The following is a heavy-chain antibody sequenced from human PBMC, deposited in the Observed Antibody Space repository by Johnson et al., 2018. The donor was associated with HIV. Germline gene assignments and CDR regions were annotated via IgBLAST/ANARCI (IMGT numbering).Heavy chain of an antibody. V-gene: IGHV3-11*04. D-gene: IGHD6-13*01. Sequence: QMLLVESGGGLVKAGGSLRLSCAASGFIFNDYYMSWIRQAPGKGLELLSYISTSGGTLYYADSVKDRFTIFRDNAKSSLYLQMNSLRVEDTAVKSCARLAAAGTNDAFDIWGQGTMVTVSS. CDR3: ARLAAAGTNDAFDI. CDR1: GFIFNDYY. J-gene: IGHJ3*02. CDR2: ISTSGGTL.